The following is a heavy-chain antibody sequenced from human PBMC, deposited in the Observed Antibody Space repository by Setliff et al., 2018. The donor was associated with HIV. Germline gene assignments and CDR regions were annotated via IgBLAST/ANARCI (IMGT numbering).Heavy chain of an antibody. CDR3: ARDRYAGEIDY. CDR1: GGAIRSGSYY. CDR2: IYTGGST. J-gene: IGHJ4*02. D-gene: IGHD3-10*01. Sequence: SETLSLTCTVSGGAIRSGSYYWSWIRQPAGKGLEWIGRIYTGGSTDYNPSLKSRATISLDTSKNQFSMKMSSVTAADTAVYYCARDRYAGEIDYWGQGTLVTVSS. V-gene: IGHV4-61*02.